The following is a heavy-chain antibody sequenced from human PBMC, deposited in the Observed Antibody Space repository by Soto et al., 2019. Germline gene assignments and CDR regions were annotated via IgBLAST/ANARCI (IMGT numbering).Heavy chain of an antibody. V-gene: IGHV3-74*01. CDR3: AGGYGFDY. D-gene: IGHD1-20*01. CDR1: GFTFNSYW. J-gene: IGHJ4*02. Sequence: EVQLVESGGGLVQPGGSLRLSCAASGFTFNSYWMHWVRQAPGKGLVWVSRINSDGSSTRYADSVKGRLTISRDNAKNTLYLQMNSLRAEDTAVHYCAGGYGFDYWGQGTLVTVSS. CDR2: INSDGSST.